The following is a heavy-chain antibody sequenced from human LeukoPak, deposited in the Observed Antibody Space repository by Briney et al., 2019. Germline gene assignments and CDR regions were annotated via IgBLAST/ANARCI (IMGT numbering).Heavy chain of an antibody. CDR2: IYSDGST. CDR1: GFTVSNKY. CDR3: ARVQGSGLFRWY. D-gene: IGHD2-15*01. Sequence: GGSLRLPCATSGFTVSNKYMTWVRQAPGKGLEWVSVIYSDGSTYYADSVRGRFTISTDNTKNTLYLQMNSLRTEDTAVYYCARVQGSGLFRWYWGQGTLITVSS. V-gene: IGHV3-66*01. J-gene: IGHJ4*02.